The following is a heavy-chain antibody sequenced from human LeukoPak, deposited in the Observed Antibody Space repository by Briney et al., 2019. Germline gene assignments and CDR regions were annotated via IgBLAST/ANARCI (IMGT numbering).Heavy chain of an antibody. D-gene: IGHD6-13*01. V-gene: IGHV3-7*04. J-gene: IGHJ4*02. CDR3: AMGGSSRFYQ. CDR2: ISPDGSEK. Sequence: GGSLRLSCAASGFTFTTYWMSWVRQAPGKGLEWVAKISPDGSEKYYVDSVKGRFTISRDNAKNSLDLQMSSLRADDTAVYYCAMGGSSRFYQWGQGTLVTVSS. CDR1: GFTFTTYW.